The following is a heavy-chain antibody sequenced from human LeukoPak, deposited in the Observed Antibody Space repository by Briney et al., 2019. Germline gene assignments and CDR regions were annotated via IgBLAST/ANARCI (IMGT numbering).Heavy chain of an antibody. CDR1: GASLSSYY. V-gene: IGHV4-59*08. CDR3: ARHVCVGGSCPDNFDY. CDR2: ISDTGKT. Sequence: SETLSLTCSVSGASLSSYYWGWIRQSPGKGLEWLGYISDTGKTDYNPSLKSQGTLSLDTSKSQFSLKLSSVTAADTAVYYCARHVCVGGSCPDNFDYWGQGTLVTVSS. J-gene: IGHJ4*02. D-gene: IGHD2-15*01.